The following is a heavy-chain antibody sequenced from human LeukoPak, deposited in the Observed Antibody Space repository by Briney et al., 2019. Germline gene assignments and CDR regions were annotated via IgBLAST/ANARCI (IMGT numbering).Heavy chain of an antibody. V-gene: IGHV3-30*18. J-gene: IGHJ4*02. CDR2: ISYDGSNK. CDR1: GFTFRSYG. CDR3: AKVRGYYDSSGYLFDY. D-gene: IGHD3-22*01. Sequence: GGSLRLSCAASGFTFRSYGMHWVRQAPGKGLEWVAVISYDGSNKYYADSVKGRFTISRDSSKNTLYLQMNSLRAEDTAVYYCAKVRGYYDSSGYLFDYWGQGTLVTVSS.